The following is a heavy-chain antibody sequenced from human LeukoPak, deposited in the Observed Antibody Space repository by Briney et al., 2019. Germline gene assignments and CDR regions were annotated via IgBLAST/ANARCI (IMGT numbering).Heavy chain of an antibody. V-gene: IGHV3-23*01. D-gene: IGHD2-2*01. J-gene: IGHJ6*02. CDR2: ISGSGGST. CDR3: AKDRDIVVVPAAMPYYYYYGMDV. Sequence: GGSLRLSCAASGFTFSSYAMSWVRQAPGKGLEWVSAISGSGGSTYYADSVKGRFTISRDNSKNTLYLQMNSLRAEDTAVYYCAKDRDIVVVPAAMPYYYYYGMDVWGQGTTVTVPS. CDR1: GFTFSSYA.